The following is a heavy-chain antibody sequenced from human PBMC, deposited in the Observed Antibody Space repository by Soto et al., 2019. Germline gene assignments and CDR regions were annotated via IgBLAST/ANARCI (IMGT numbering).Heavy chain of an antibody. Sequence: SGPTLVNPTQTLTLTCTFSGFSLSTSGVAVGWIRQTPGGALEWLTLIYYNDDRRFSPSLKTRLTITGDTSKNQVVLSLTNVDPGDTATYFCAHSDGGYEIIYFDFRGQGIQVTVSS. J-gene: IGHJ4*02. CDR1: GFSLSTSGVA. V-gene: IGHV2-5*01. CDR3: AHSDGGYEIIYFDF. D-gene: IGHD5-12*01. CDR2: IYYNDDR.